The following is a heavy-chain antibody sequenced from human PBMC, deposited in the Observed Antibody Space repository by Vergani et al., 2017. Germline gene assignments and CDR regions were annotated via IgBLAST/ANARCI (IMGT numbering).Heavy chain of an antibody. CDR2: IKSKNDGGTT. J-gene: IGHJ4*02. CDR1: GFTFSNAW. V-gene: IGHV3-15*01. CDR3: TTDRTIFGVDTHPE. Sequence: EVQLVESGGGLVKPGGSLRLSCAASGFTFSNAWMSWVRQAPGKGLEWVGRIKSKNDGGTTDYPTPVKCRFTITRDDSKNTLYLHMNSLKTEDTAVYYCTTDRTIFGVDTHPEWGQGTLVTVSS. D-gene: IGHD3-3*01.